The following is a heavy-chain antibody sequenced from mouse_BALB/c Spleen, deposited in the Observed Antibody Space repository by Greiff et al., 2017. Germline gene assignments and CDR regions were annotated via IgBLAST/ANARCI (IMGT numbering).Heavy chain of an antibody. CDR2: IRLKSNNYAT. J-gene: IGHJ3*01. CDR1: GFTFSNYW. CDR3: SRDGYYVPVAY. Sequence: EVKLQESGGGLVQPGGSMTLSCVASGFTFSNYWMNWVRQSPEKGLEWVAEIRLKSNNYATHYAESVKGRFTISRDDYKSSVYLQMNNLRAEDTGIYYCSRDGYYVPVAYWGQGTLVTVSA. V-gene: IGHV6-6*02. D-gene: IGHD2-3*01.